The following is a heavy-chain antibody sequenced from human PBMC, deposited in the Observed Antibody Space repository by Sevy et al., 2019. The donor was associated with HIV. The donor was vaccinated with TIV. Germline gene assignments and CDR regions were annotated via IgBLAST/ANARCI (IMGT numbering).Heavy chain of an antibody. CDR2: ISSSSSTI. V-gene: IGHV3-48*02. Sequence: VGSLRLSCAASGFTFSSYSMNWVRQAPGKGLEWVSYISSSSSTIYYADSVKGRFTISRDNAKNSLYLQMNSLRDEDTAVYYCARDDDYGDYGTGFDYWGQGTLVTVSS. CDR3: ARDDDYGDYGTGFDY. J-gene: IGHJ4*02. D-gene: IGHD4-17*01. CDR1: GFTFSSYS.